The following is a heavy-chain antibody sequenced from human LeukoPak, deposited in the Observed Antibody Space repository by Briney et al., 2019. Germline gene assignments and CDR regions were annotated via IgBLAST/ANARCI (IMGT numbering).Heavy chain of an antibody. CDR2: IWYDGSNK. CDR1: GFTFSSYG. D-gene: IGHD5-18*01. V-gene: IGHV3-33*06. Sequence: GGSLRLSCAASGFTFSSYGMHWVRQAPGKGLEWVAVIWYDGSNKYYADSVKGRFTISRDNSKNTLYLQMNSLRAEDTAVYYCAKDLGEGAYSYGWDAFDIWGQRTMVTVSS. J-gene: IGHJ3*02. CDR3: AKDLGEGAYSYGWDAFDI.